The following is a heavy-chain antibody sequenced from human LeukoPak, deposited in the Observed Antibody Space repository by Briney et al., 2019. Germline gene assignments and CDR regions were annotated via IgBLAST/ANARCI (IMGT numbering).Heavy chain of an antibody. J-gene: IGHJ4*02. Sequence: GGSLRLSCAASGFTFSSYAMHWVRQAPGKGLEYVSAISGNGGSTYYANSVKGRFTISRDNSKNTLYLQMGSLRAEDMAVYYCARGVDILTPFDYWGQGTLVTVSS. V-gene: IGHV3-64*01. CDR2: ISGNGGST. CDR1: GFTFSSYA. D-gene: IGHD3-9*01. CDR3: ARGVDILTPFDY.